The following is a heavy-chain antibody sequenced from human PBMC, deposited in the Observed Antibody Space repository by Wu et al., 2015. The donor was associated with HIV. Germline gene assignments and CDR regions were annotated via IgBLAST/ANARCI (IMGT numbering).Heavy chain of an antibody. Sequence: QVQLQQWGAGLLKPSETLSLTCAVYGGSFNDYYWSWIRQPPGKGLEWIGDINHSGSTKYKSSLKSRVSISVDTSKNQFSLKLNSVTAADTGVYYCARGFDSGTYSSRFDYWGQGTLVTVPS. CDR1: GGSFNDYY. V-gene: IGHV4-34*01. D-gene: IGHD3-10*01. CDR2: INHSGST. CDR3: ARGFDSGTYSSRFDY. J-gene: IGHJ4*02.